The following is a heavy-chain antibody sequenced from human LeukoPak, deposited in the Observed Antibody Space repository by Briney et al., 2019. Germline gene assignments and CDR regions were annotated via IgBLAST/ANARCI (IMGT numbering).Heavy chain of an antibody. V-gene: IGHV4-34*01. D-gene: IGHD3-3*01. CDR2: INHRAST. Sequence: PSETLSLTCAVHGGSFSGYYWSWIRQPPGKGLDWIGEINHRASTNYNPSLKSRVTISVDTSKHQFSLKLSSVTAADTAVYYCARGSYYDFWSGYRYYFDYWGQGTLVTVSS. J-gene: IGHJ4*02. CDR3: ARGSYYDFWSGYRYYFDY. CDR1: GGSFSGYY.